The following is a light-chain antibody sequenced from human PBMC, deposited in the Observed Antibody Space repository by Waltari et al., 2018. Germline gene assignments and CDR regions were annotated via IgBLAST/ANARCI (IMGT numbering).Light chain of an antibody. CDR2: DVT. J-gene: IGLJ2*01. CDR3: CSYAGSYILV. CDR1: RSDVGYYNY. Sequence: QSALTQPRSVSGSPGQSVTISCTGTRSDVGYYNYVSWYQQRPGKAPILILDDVTKRPSGVPDRFSGSKSGNTASLTISGLQAEDEADFYCCSYAGSYILVFGGGTKLTVL. V-gene: IGLV2-11*01.